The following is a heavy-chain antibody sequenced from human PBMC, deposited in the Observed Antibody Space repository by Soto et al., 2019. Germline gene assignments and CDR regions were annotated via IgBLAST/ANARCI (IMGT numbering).Heavy chain of an antibody. CDR3: AREGGYFDSSGSGVYHYHGVDV. V-gene: IGHV4-4*07. D-gene: IGHD3-22*01. CDR2: IYTTGST. Sequence: SETLSLTCTVSGGSISTYFWSWIRQPAGGGLEWIGRIYTTGSTNYNPSLKSRVTMSLDTSRNKFSLKLSSVTAADTAVYYCAREGGYFDSSGSGVYHYHGVDVWGQGNTVT. CDR1: GGSISTYF. J-gene: IGHJ6*02.